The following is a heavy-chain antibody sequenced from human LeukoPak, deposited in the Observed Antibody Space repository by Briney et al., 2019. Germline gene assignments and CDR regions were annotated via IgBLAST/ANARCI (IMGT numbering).Heavy chain of an antibody. V-gene: IGHV4-34*01. CDR3: ARAGDIVVVPAAPPVAFDI. CDR1: GGSFSGYY. D-gene: IGHD2-2*01. Sequence: SETLSLTCAVYGGSFSGYYWSWIRQPPGKGLEWIGEINHSGSTNYNPSLKSRVTISVDTSKNQFSLKLSSVTAADTVVYYCARAGDIVVVPAAPPVAFDIWGQGTMVTVSS. J-gene: IGHJ3*02. CDR2: INHSGST.